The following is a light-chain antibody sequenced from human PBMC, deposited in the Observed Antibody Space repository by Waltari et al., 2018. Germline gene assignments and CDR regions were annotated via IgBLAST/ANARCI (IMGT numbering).Light chain of an antibody. CDR1: QSINHY. CDR3: QQYNDWPLT. CDR2: TAS. Sequence: DIQMTQSPSSLSASIGDRVTITCRASQSINHYLCWYQQKPGQAPKLLIYTASTLDDGVPSRFSGSGSGTEFTLTISSLQPEVFATYYCQQYNDWPLTFGQGTKVEIK. J-gene: IGKJ1*01. V-gene: IGKV1-39*01.